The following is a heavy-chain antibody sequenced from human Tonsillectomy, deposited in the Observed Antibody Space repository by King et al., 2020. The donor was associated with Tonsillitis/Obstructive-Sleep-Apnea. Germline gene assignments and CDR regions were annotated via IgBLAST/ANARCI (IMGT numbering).Heavy chain of an antibody. CDR3: ARGATYYDFWSGGNDYYMDV. Sequence: VQLVESGGGLVQPGGSLRLSCAASGFTFSSYDMHWVRQATGKGLEWVSAIGTAGDTYYPGSVKGRFTISRENAKNSLYLQMNSLRAGDTAVYYCARGATYYDFWSGGNDYYMDVWGKGTTVTVSS. CDR2: IGTAGDT. CDR1: GFTFSSYD. J-gene: IGHJ6*03. V-gene: IGHV3-13*04. D-gene: IGHD3-3*01.